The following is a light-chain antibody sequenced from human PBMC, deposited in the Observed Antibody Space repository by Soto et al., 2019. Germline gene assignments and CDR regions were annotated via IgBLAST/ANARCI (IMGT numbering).Light chain of an antibody. V-gene: IGKV3-20*01. CDR3: QQYGSSPST. CDR1: PSVSSNY. CDR2: GAS. J-gene: IGKJ1*01. Sequence: EIVLTQSPGTLSLSPGXRATLSCRASPSVSSNYITWYQQKPGQAPRRLIFGASSRATGIPDRFSGSGSGTDFTLTISRLEPEDFAVYYCQQYGSSPSTFGQGTKVDTK.